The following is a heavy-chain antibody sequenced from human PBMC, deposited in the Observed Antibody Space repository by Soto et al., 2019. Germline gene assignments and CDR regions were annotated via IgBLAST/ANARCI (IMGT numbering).Heavy chain of an antibody. Sequence: SETLSLTCTVSGASTSSSGYYWGWIRQPPGKGLEWIGSISYKGATYYNPSLKSRVTISLDTSKNQFSLNLSSVTAADTAVYFCARAPVGLDTISYFDYWGQGKLVTVSS. CDR3: ARAPVGLDTISYFDY. CDR2: ISYKGAT. J-gene: IGHJ4*02. D-gene: IGHD3-3*01. CDR1: GASTSSSGYY. V-gene: IGHV4-39*07.